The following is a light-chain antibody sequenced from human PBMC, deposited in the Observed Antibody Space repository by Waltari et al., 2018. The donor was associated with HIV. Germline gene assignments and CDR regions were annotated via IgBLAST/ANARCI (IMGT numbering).Light chain of an antibody. CDR1: QSITNY. Sequence: DIQMTQSPSSLSASVGDRVTITCRASQSITNYLNWYQQRPGKAPKVLIYAASSLQSGVPSRFSGSGSGTDFTLTINSLQPEDFATYYCQQTYSTLWTFGQGTKAEVK. CDR3: QQTYSTLWT. V-gene: IGKV1-39*01. J-gene: IGKJ1*01. CDR2: AAS.